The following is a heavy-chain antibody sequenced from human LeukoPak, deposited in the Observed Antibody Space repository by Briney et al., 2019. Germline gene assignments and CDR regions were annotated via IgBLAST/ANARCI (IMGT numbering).Heavy chain of an antibody. CDR2: INPNSGGT. V-gene: IGHV1-2*02. CDR3: ASTPDSSSWSYYYYYMDV. D-gene: IGHD6-13*01. CDR1: GYTFTGYY. J-gene: IGHJ6*03. Sequence: ASVKVSCKASGYTFTGYYMHWVRQAPGQGLEWMGWINPNSGGTNYAQKFQGRVTMTRDTSISTAYMELSRLRSDDTAVYYCASTPDSSSWSYYYYYMDVWGKGTTVTVSS.